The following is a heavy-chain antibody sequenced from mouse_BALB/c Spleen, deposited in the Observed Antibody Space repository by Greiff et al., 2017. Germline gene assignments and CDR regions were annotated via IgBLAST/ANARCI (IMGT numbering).Heavy chain of an antibody. D-gene: IGHD2-14*01. CDR2: ISSGSSTI. V-gene: IGHV5-17*02. J-gene: IGHJ3*01. CDR3: ARGDRYAWFAY. Sequence: EVKLVESGGGLVQPGGSRKLSCAASGFTFSSFGMHWVRQAPEKGLEWVAYISSGSSTIYYADTVKGRFTISRDNPKNTLFLQMTSLRSEDTAMYYCARGDRYAWFAYWGQGTLVTVSA. CDR1: GFTFSSFG.